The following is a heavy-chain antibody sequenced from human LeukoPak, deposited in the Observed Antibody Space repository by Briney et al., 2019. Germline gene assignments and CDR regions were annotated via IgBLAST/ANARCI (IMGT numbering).Heavy chain of an antibody. D-gene: IGHD2-21*02. Sequence: PGGSLRLSCAASGFTFSSYAMSWVRQAPGKGLEWVSAISGSGGSTYYADSVKGRFTISRDNSKNTLYLQMNSLRAEDTAVYYFAKYQHIVLVTDIEYNYYHGMDFCGYGNTGNDSS. J-gene: IGHJ6*02. V-gene: IGHV3-23*01. CDR1: GFTFSSYA. CDR2: ISGSGGST. CDR3: AKYQHIVLVTDIEYNYYHGMDF.